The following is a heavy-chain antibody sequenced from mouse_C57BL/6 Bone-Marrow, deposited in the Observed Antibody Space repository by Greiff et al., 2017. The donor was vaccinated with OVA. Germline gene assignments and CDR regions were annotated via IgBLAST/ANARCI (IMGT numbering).Heavy chain of an antibody. V-gene: IGHV1-52*01. J-gene: IGHJ1*03. Sequence: QVQLQQPGAELVRPGSSVKLSCKASGYTFTSYWMHWVKQRPIQGLEWIGNIDPSDSETHYNQKFKDKATLTVDKSSSTAYMQLSSLTSEDSAVDYCARGYDGSSYWYFDVWGTGTTVTVSS. CDR1: GYTFTSYW. D-gene: IGHD1-1*01. CDR3: ARGYDGSSYWYFDV. CDR2: IDPSDSET.